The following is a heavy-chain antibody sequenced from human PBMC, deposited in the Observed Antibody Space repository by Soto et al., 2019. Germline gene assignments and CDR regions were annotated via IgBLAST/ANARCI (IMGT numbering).Heavy chain of an antibody. Sequence: EDQLVESGGGLVQPGGSLRLTCAVSGFSFRSDWMNWVRQAPGKGLEWVAHTNQDGSEKYYLDSVKGRFTIFRDNAKKSLYLQMNSLRAGDTAVYYCSGGVGDAIWGQGTLVTVSS. D-gene: IGHD1-26*01. V-gene: IGHV3-7*04. CDR3: SGGVGDAI. CDR1: GFSFRSDW. J-gene: IGHJ4*02. CDR2: TNQDGSEK.